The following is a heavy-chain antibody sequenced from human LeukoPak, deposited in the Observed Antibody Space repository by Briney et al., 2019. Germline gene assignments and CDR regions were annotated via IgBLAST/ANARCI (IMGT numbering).Heavy chain of an antibody. J-gene: IGHJ5*02. D-gene: IGHD3-10*01. CDR1: GGSFSGYY. V-gene: IGHV4-34*01. CDR2: INHSGST. Sequence: PSETLSLTCAVYGGSFSGYYWSWIRQPPGKGLEWIGEINHSGSTNYNPSLKSRVTISVDTSKNQFSLKLSSVTAADTAVYYCARGGDSAAPSPRPYWFDPWGQGTLVTVSS. CDR3: ARGGDSAAPSPRPYWFDP.